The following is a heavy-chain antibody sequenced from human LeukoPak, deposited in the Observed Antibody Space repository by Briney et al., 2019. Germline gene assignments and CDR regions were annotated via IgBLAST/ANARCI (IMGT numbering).Heavy chain of an antibody. CDR3: AISLNYYDFWSGYSFDY. J-gene: IGHJ4*02. D-gene: IGHD3-3*01. CDR2: ISGSGGST. CDR1: GFTFSSYA. Sequence: GGSLRLSCAASGFTFSSYAMSWVRQAPGKGLEWVSAISGSGGSTYYADSVKGRFTISSDNSKNTLYLQMNSLRAEDTAVYYCAISLNYYDFWSGYSFDYWGQGTLVTVSS. V-gene: IGHV3-23*01.